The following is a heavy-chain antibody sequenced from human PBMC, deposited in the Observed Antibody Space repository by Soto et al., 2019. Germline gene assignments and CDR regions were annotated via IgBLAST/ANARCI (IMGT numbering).Heavy chain of an antibody. J-gene: IGHJ4*02. Sequence: ASVKVSCKASGYTFTSYGISWVRQAPGQGLEWMGRISPHNDTTNYAQKFQGRVTITADKSTGTAYMELNSLRSEDTAVYYCVRDSPIGSTFSGYDGIDYWGQGTLVTVSS. CDR3: VRDSPIGSTFSGYDGIDY. CDR1: GYTFTSYG. V-gene: IGHV1-18*01. D-gene: IGHD5-12*01. CDR2: ISPHNDTT.